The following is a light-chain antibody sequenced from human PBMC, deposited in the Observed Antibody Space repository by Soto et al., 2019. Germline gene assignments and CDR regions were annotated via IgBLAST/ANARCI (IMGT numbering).Light chain of an antibody. Sequence: EIVLTQSPGTLSLSPGERATLSCRASQSVTSSYLAWYQQKPGQAPRFLMYGASSRATGIPDRFSGRGSGTEFTLTISSLQSEDFAVYYCQQYDMWPITFGQGTRLEIK. CDR1: QSVTSSY. J-gene: IGKJ5*01. CDR2: GAS. CDR3: QQYDMWPIT. V-gene: IGKV3-20*01.